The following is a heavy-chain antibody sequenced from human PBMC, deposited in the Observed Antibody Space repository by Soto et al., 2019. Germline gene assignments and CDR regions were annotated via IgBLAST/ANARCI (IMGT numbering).Heavy chain of an antibody. CDR3: ARLVPPTLQANNAQQPKYNWFDP. Sequence: PSETLSLTCTVSGGSISSGGYYWSWIRQPPGKGLEWIGEIKHSGSTNYNPSLKSRVTISVDTSKNQFSLKLSSVTAADTAVYYCARLVPPTLQANNAQQPKYNWFDPWGQGTLVTVSS. D-gene: IGHD6-13*01. CDR2: IKHSGST. V-gene: IGHV4-39*07. J-gene: IGHJ5*02. CDR1: GGSISSGGYY.